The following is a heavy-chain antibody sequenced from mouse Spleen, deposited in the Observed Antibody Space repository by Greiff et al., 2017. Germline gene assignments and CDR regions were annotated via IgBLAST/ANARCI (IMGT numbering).Heavy chain of an antibody. CDR3: ANDGYYEGFAY. CDR1: GFTFSSYY. V-gene: IGHV5-12-1*01. J-gene: IGHJ3*01. CDR2: ISSGGGST. D-gene: IGHD2-3*01. Sequence: DVLLVESGGGLVKLGGSLKLSCAASGFTFSSYYMSWVRQTPEKRLEWVATISSGGGSTYYPDSVKGRFTISRDNAKNTLYLQMSSLNSEDTAVYYCANDGYYEGFAYWGQGTLVTVSA.